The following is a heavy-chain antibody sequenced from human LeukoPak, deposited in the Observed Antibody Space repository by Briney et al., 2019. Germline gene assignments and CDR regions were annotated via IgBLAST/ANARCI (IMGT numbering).Heavy chain of an antibody. D-gene: IGHD1-26*01. CDR2: IYGGGST. J-gene: IGHJ3*02. V-gene: IGHV3-66*02. CDR1: AFTVSSNY. Sequence: GWSLRLSCAVSAFTVSSNYVSWVRQAPGKGLVWVSVIYGGGSTNYADSVKGRFTISRDNSKNTLYLQMNSLRAEDTAVYYCARDHSGSYQRAFDIWGQGTMVTVSS. CDR3: ARDHSGSYQRAFDI.